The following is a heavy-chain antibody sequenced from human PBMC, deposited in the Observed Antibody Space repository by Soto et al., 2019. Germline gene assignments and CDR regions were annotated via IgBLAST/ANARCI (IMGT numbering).Heavy chain of an antibody. D-gene: IGHD6-13*01. CDR1: GFTFSSYG. CDR2: ISYDGSNK. J-gene: IGHJ6*02. V-gene: IGHV3-30*18. CDR3: AKNHRPGYSSSWYWYYYYGMDV. Sequence: GGSLRLSCAASGFTFSSYGMHWVRQAQGKVLEWVAVISYDGSNKYYTDSVKGRFTIYRDNSKNTLYRQMNSLRAEDTAVYYCAKNHRPGYSSSWYWYYYYGMDVWGQGTTVTVSS.